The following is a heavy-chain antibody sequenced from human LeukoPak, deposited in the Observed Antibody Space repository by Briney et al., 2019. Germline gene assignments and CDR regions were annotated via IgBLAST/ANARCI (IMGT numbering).Heavy chain of an antibody. V-gene: IGHV4-39*01. D-gene: IGHD3-10*01. Sequence: PSETLSLTYAVSGGSISSNSYYWGWIRQPPGKGLEWIGSIYYSGSTYYNPSLKSRVTISVDTSKNQFSLKLSSVTAADTAVYYCARTRYYYNSRSYGAPYYFDYWGQGTLVTVSS. CDR1: GGSISSNSYY. CDR3: ARTRYYYNSRSYGAPYYFDY. J-gene: IGHJ4*02. CDR2: IYYSGST.